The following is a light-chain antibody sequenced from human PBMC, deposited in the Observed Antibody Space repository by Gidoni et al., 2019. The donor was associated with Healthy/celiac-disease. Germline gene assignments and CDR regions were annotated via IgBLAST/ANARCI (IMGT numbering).Light chain of an antibody. J-gene: IGKJ2*01. V-gene: IGKV3D-20*01. CDR1: QSVSSSY. CDR3: QRNDSSPYT. CDR2: DAS. Sequence: EIVLTQSPATLSLSPGERATLSCGASQSVSSSYLAWYQQTRGLAPRLLVDDASSRTTGIPDWFSGGGAGTDCPLTISRLEPEDFAVYYWQRNDSSPYTFGQGTKLEIK.